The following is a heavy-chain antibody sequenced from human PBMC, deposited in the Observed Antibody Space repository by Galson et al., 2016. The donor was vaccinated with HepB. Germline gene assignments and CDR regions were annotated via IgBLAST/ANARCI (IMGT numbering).Heavy chain of an antibody. V-gene: IGHV1-18*01. CDR3: ARVDGIVGNRFDP. CDR1: GFTFSNYG. CDR2: ISPYSGKT. Sequence: SVKVSCKASGFTFSNYGISWVRQAPGQGLEWMGWISPYSGKTHYARTLQGRVTMTTDSSTSTAYMELRSLRSDDTAVYFRARVDGIVGNRFDPWGRGTLVTVSS. J-gene: IGHJ5*01. D-gene: IGHD1-26*01.